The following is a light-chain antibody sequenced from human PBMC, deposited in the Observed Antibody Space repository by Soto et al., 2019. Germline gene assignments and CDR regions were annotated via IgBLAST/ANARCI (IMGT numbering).Light chain of an antibody. J-gene: IGKJ2*01. CDR1: QSVGSN. V-gene: IGKV3-15*01. Sequence: EIVLTHSPATLSVSPGERATLSCRASQSVGSNLAWYQQRPGQPPRLLIYDASPRATEIPARFSGGGSGTEFTLTISSLQSEDFAVYYCQQYNNWPYTFGQGTKLQIK. CDR3: QQYNNWPYT. CDR2: DAS.